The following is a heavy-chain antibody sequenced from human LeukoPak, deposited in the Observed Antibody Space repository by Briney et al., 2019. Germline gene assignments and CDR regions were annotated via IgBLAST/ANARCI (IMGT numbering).Heavy chain of an antibody. J-gene: IGHJ6*02. CDR1: GFTFSSYS. Sequence: PGGSLRLSCAASGFTFSSYSMNWVRQAPGKGLEWVSSISSSSSYIYYADSVKGRFTISRDNAKNSLYLQMNSLRAEDTAVYYCARVYSSSWYGVNYYYYGMDVWGQGTTVTVSS. D-gene: IGHD6-13*01. CDR2: ISSSSSYI. V-gene: IGHV3-21*01. CDR3: ARVYSSSWYGVNYYYYGMDV.